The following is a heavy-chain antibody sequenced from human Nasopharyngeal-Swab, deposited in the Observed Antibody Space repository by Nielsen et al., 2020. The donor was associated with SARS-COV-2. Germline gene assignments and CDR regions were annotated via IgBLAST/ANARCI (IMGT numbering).Heavy chain of an antibody. CDR2: ISGSGGST. CDR1: GFTFSSYA. D-gene: IGHD6-19*01. CDR3: VKDPVSSGYYYYYYYMDV. J-gene: IGHJ6*03. V-gene: IGHV3-23*01. Sequence: GGSLRLSCAASGFTFSSYAMSWVRQAPGKGLEWVSAISGSGGSTYYADSVKGRFTISRDNSKNTLYLQMSSLRAEDTAVYYCVKDPVSSGYYYYYYYMDVWGKGTTVTVSS.